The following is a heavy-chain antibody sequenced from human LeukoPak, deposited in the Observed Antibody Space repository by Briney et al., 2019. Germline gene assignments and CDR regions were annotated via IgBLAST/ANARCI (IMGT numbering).Heavy chain of an antibody. CDR1: GGSISSSSYY. CDR2: IYYSGNT. D-gene: IGHD3/OR15-3a*01. J-gene: IGHJ4*02. V-gene: IGHV4-39*01. Sequence: SETLSLTCSVSGGSISSSSYYWGWIRQPPGKGLEWIGSIYYSGNTYYNASLKSQVSISIDTSKNQFSLKLTSVTAADTAVYYCARQTGSGLFILPGGQGTLVTVSS. CDR3: ARQTGSGLFILP.